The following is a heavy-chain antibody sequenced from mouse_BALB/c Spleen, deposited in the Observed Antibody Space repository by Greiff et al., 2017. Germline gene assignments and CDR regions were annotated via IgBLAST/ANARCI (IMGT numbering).Heavy chain of an antibody. V-gene: IGHV2-9-2*01. Sequence: VQLQQSGPGLVAPSQTLSITCTVSGFSLTSYYISWIRQPPGKGLEWLGVIWTGGGTNYNSAFMSRLSISKDNTKNQVFLKMNSLQTGDTTIYCCVRTTGYAMDYWGQGTSGTGAS. CDR2: IWTGGGT. CDR3: VRTTGYAMDY. CDR1: GFSLTSYY. D-gene: IGHD1-1*01. J-gene: IGHJ4*01.